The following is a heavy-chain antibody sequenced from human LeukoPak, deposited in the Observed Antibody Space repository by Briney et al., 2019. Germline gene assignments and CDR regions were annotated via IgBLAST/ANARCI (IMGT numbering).Heavy chain of an antibody. V-gene: IGHV3-23*01. J-gene: IGHJ4*02. CDR2: IRGSDGRS. D-gene: IGHD6-13*01. CDR3: AKTAGSNWSFDY. CDR1: GFTFRNYA. Sequence: GGSPRLSCAASGFTFRNYAMSWVPQAPGKGLEWVSAIRGSDGRSHYADSVKGRFTTSRDNSKNTLWLQMNSLRAEDAAVYYCAKTAGSNWSFDYWGQGTLVTVSS.